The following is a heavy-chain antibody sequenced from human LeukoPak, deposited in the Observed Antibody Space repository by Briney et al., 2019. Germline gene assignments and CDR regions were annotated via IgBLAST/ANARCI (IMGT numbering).Heavy chain of an antibody. CDR1: GGSISGYY. CDR2: IYYSGNT. CDR3: AMYYYDSSGAFDI. J-gene: IGHJ3*02. Sequence: SETLSLTCTVSGGSISGYYWSWIRQPPGKGLEWIGYIYYSGNTNYNPSLKSRVTISVDTSKNQFSLKLTSVTAADTAVYYCAMYYYDSSGAFDIWGQGTMVTVSS. D-gene: IGHD3-22*01. V-gene: IGHV4-59*01.